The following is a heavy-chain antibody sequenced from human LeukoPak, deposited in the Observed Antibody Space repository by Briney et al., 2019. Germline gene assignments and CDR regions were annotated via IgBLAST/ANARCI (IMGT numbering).Heavy chain of an antibody. CDR3: VRDLHGDYAFDY. CDR2: IKKDGSEK. Sequence: PGGSLRLSCAASGFTFSDYYMSWIRQAPGKGLEWVANIKKDGSEKNYVDSVKGRFTVSRDNARNSVYLQMNSLRVEDTAVYYCVRDLHGDYAFDYWGQGILVTVSS. D-gene: IGHD4-17*01. CDR1: GFTFSDYY. V-gene: IGHV3-7*01. J-gene: IGHJ4*02.